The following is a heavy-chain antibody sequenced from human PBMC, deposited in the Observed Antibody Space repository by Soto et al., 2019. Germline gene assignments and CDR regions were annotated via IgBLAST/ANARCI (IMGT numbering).Heavy chain of an antibody. CDR1: GYGFTSYW. J-gene: IGHJ6*02. D-gene: IGHD3-3*01. CDR2: IYPGDSDT. V-gene: IGHV5-51*01. CDR3: ARLGDFWSSAYYYGMDV. Sequence: GESLKISCKGSGYGFTSYWIGWVRQMPGKGLEWMGIIYPGDSDTRYSPSFQGQVTISADKSISTAYLQWSSLKASDTAMYYCARLGDFWSSAYYYGMDVWGQGTTVTVSS.